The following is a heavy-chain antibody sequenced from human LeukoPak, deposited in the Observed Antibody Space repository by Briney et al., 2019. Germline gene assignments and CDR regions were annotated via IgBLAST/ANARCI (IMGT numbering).Heavy chain of an antibody. CDR3: ARGRRIAVAGPFFGH. V-gene: IGHV4-39*07. Sequence: SETLSLTCSVSGGSISSHYWSWIRQSPGKGLEWIGSINYSGSTYYNPSLKSRVTISVDTSKNQFSLKLISVTAADTAVYYCARGRRIAVAGPFFGHWGQGTLVTVSS. D-gene: IGHD6-19*01. CDR2: INYSGST. CDR1: GGSISSHY. J-gene: IGHJ4*02.